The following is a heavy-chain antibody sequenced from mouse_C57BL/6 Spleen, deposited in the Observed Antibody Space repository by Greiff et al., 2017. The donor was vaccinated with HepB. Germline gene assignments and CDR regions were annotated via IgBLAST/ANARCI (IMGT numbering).Heavy chain of an antibody. Sequence: VKLQESGPGLVQPSQSLSITCTVSGFSLTSYGVHWVRQSPGKGLEWLGVIWRGGSTDYNAAFMSRLSITKDNSKSQVFFKMNSLQADDTAIYYCAKNSLYGSSYGYAMDYWGQGTSVTVSS. J-gene: IGHJ4*01. CDR3: AKNSLYGSSYGYAMDY. CDR2: IWRGGST. V-gene: IGHV2-5*01. D-gene: IGHD1-1*01. CDR1: GFSLTSYG.